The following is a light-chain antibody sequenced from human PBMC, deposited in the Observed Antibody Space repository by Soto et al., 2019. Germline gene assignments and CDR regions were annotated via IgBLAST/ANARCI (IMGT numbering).Light chain of an antibody. J-gene: IGKJ1*01. Sequence: EVVMTQSPATLSVSPGDTATLSCRASQSISSSLAWYQQKPGQPPRLLIYSSSTRATGVPARFSGSGSGTEFTLTISRLQSEDFAVYYCQQYYNWRPRFGQGT. V-gene: IGKV3-15*01. CDR2: SSS. CDR3: QQYYNWRPR. CDR1: QSISSS.